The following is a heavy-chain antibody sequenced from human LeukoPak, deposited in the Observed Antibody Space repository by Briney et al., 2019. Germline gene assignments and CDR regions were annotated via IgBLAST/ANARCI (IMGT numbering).Heavy chain of an antibody. CDR1: GFTFSSYA. CDR2: ISGSGGST. J-gene: IGHJ4*02. D-gene: IGHD4-17*01. Sequence: GGSLRISCAASGFTFSSYAMSWVRQAPGKGLEWVSAISGSGGSTYYADSVKGRFTISRDNSKNTLYLQMNSLRAEDTAVYYCVWVLNTVTHRDYWGQGTLVTVSS. V-gene: IGHV3-23*01. CDR3: VWVLNTVTHRDY.